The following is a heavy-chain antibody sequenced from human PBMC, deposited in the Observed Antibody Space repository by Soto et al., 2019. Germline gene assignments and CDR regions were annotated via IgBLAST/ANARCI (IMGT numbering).Heavy chain of an antibody. CDR3: AKGLGSGWNKGNDC. V-gene: IGHV3-9*01. CDR2: ISWNSGNI. Sequence: EVQLVESGGGLVQPGRSLRLSCAASGFTFDDYAMHWVRQAPGKGLEWVSGISWNSGNIAYADSVKGRFTISRDSAKNSLYLQMNSLRAGDTALYYCAKGLGSGWNKGNDCCGQGTLVTVSS. CDR1: GFTFDDYA. D-gene: IGHD6-19*01. J-gene: IGHJ4*02.